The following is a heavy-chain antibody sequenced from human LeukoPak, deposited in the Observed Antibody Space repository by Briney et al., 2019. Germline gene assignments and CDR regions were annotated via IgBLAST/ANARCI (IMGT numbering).Heavy chain of an antibody. CDR2: ISSSSYI. V-gene: IGHV3-69-1*01. J-gene: IGHJ4*02. Sequence: SGGSLRLSCAASGFTVSSNYMSWVRQAPGKGLEWVSSISSSSYIYYADSVKGRFTISRDNAKNSLYLQMNSLRAEDTAVYYCARAPRTWIQLWSLFDYWGQGTLVTVSS. CDR1: GFTVSSNY. CDR3: ARAPRTWIQLWSLFDY. D-gene: IGHD5-18*01.